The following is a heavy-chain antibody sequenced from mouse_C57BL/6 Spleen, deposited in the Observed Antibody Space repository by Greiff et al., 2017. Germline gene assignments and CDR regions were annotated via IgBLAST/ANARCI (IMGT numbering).Heavy chain of an antibody. CDR1: GYTFTGYW. V-gene: IGHV1-9*01. J-gene: IGHJ2*01. CDR3: ATGSYYFDY. CDR2: ILPGSGST. D-gene: IGHD3-1*01. Sequence: VQLQQSGAELMKPGASVKLSCKATGYTFTGYWIEWVKQRPGHGLEWIGEILPGSGSTNYNEKFKGKATLTADKSSSTAYMQLSSLTSEDSAVYFCATGSYYFDYWGQGTTLTVSS.